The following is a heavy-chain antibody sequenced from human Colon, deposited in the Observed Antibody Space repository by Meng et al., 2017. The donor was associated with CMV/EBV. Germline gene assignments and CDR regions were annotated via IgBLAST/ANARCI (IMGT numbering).Heavy chain of an antibody. V-gene: IGHV3-23*01. CDR1: GFTFSSYA. Sequence: GESLKISCAASGFTFSSYAMSWVRQAPGKGLEWVSAISGSGGSTYYADSVKGRFTISRDNSKNTLYLQMNSLRAEDTAVYYSAHTIFGVEIYYYGMDVWGQGTTVTVS. CDR3: AHTIFGVEIYYYGMDV. D-gene: IGHD3-3*01. J-gene: IGHJ6*02. CDR2: ISGSGGST.